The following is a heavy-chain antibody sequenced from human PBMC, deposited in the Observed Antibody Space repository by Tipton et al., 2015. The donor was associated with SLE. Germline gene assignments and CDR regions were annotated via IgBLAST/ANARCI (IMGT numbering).Heavy chain of an antibody. V-gene: IGHV4-61*05. Sequence: TLSLTCTVSGGSLSSSSYYWGWFRPPPGRGLAWIGYIYTSGSTNYNPSLKSRVTISVDTSKNQFSLKLSSVTAADTAVYYCARPVSGSYSYFDYWGQGTLVTVSS. J-gene: IGHJ4*02. CDR1: GGSLSSSSYY. CDR3: ARPVSGSYSYFDY. D-gene: IGHD1-26*01. CDR2: IYTSGST.